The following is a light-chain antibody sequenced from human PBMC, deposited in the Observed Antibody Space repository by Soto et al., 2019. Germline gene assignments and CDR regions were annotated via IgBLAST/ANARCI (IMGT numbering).Light chain of an antibody. J-gene: IGLJ2*01. V-gene: IGLV2-14*01. CDR3: RSYTSSSTRV. CDR2: EVS. CDR1: SSDVGGYNY. Sequence: QSALTQPASVSGSPGQSITISCTGTSSDVGGYNYVSWYQQHPGKAPKLMIYEVSNRPSGVSNRFSGSKSGNTASLTISGLKAEDEADYYCRSYTSSSTRVFGGGNKLTVL.